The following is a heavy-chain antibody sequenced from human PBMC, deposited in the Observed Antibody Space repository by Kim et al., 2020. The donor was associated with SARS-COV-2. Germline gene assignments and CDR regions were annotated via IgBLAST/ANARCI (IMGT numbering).Heavy chain of an antibody. CDR3: TRGPYSSSPLDY. D-gene: IGHD6-6*01. CDR1: GYSFIGYY. V-gene: IGHV1-2*02. Sequence: ASVKVSCKASGYSFIGYYIHWVRQAPGQGLEWMGWINPNSDGTNYAHKFKGRVTMTRDTSISTAYMELSSLRSDDTAVYYCTRGPYSSSPLDYWGQGTLVSVSS. CDR2: INPNSDGT. J-gene: IGHJ4*02.